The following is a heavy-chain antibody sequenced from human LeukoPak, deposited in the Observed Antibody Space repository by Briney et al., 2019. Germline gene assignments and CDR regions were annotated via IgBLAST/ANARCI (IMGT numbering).Heavy chain of an antibody. Sequence: SETLSLTCAVYGGSFSGYYWSWIRQPPGKGLEWIGEINHSGSTNYNPSLKGRVTISVDTSKNQFSLKLSSVTAADTAVYYCAARYSSGWYSFNWFDPWGQGTLVTVSS. CDR3: AARYSSGWYSFNWFDP. J-gene: IGHJ5*02. V-gene: IGHV4-34*01. CDR2: INHSGST. D-gene: IGHD6-19*01. CDR1: GGSFSGYY.